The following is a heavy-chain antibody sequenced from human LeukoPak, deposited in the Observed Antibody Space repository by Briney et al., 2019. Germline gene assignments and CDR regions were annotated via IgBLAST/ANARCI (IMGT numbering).Heavy chain of an antibody. CDR3: ARSAGGYNYGYYYYYMDV. D-gene: IGHD5-18*01. CDR2: IYYSGST. V-gene: IGHV4-59*01. J-gene: IGHJ6*03. Sequence: PSETLSLTCTVSGGSISSYSWSWIRQPPGKGLEWIGYIYYSGSTNYNPSLKSRVTISVDTSKNQFSLKLSSVTAADTAVYYCARSAGGYNYGYYYYYMDVWGKGTTVTVSS. CDR1: GGSISSYS.